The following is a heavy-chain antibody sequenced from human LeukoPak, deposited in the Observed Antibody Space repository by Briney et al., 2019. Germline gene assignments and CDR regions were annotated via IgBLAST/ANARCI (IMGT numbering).Heavy chain of an antibody. CDR1: GFSFSTSA. D-gene: IGHD4/OR15-4a*01. Sequence: GGSLRLSCSASGFSFSTSAMHWVRQAPGKGPQFVSGITTNGRSTYYADSVKGRFTISRDNSKSTLDLQMSSLRAEDTAVYYCVRDLTWGQGTLVTVSS. J-gene: IGHJ4*02. CDR3: VRDLT. CDR2: ITTNGRST. V-gene: IGHV3-64D*06.